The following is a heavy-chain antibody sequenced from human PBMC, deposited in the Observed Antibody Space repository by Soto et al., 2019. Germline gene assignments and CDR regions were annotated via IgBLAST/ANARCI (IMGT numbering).Heavy chain of an antibody. V-gene: IGHV3-48*03. CDR3: ARDGVYYYYGMDV. Sequence: PGGSLRLSCAASGFTFSSYEMNWVRQAPGKGLEWVSYISSSGSTIYYADSVEGRFTISRDNAKNSLYLQMNSLRAEDTAVYYCARDGVYYYYGMDVWGQGTTVTVSS. J-gene: IGHJ6*02. CDR1: GFTFSSYE. D-gene: IGHD3-16*01. CDR2: ISSSGSTI.